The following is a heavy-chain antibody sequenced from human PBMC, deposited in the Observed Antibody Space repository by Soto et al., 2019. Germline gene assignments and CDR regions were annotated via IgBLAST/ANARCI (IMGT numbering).Heavy chain of an antibody. J-gene: IGHJ5*02. D-gene: IGHD2-2*02. CDR1: GFTFSNYG. CDR2: ISYDGGNK. CDR3: TIEAQAIAENWFDP. V-gene: IGHV3-30*03. Sequence: QVQLVESGGGVVRPGRSLRLSCAASGFTFSNYGMHWVRQAPGKGLEWLAIISYDGGNKYYRDSVKGRFTISRDNSKNTLYLEMNSLRPDDTALYYCTIEAQAIAENWFDPWGQGTLVTVSS.